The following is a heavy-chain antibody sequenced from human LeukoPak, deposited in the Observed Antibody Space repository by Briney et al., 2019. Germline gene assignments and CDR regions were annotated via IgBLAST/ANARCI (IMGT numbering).Heavy chain of an antibody. CDR3: ARDAEQQGGTHLDDY. CDR2: INPNSGGT. D-gene: IGHD2-15*01. J-gene: IGHJ4*02. V-gene: IGHV1-2*02. Sequence: ASVKVSCKASGYTFTGYYMHWVRQAPGQGLEWMGWINPNSGGTNYAQKFQGRVTMTRDTSISTAYMELSRLRSDDTAVYYCARDAEQQGGTHLDDYWGQRTLVTVSS. CDR1: GYTFTGYY.